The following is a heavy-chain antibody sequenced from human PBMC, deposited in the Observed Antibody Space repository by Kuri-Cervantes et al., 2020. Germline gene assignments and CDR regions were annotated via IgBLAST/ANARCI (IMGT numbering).Heavy chain of an antibody. CDR3: SKGGGGPQQFNY. V-gene: IGHV3-23*01. CDR1: GFSFSTYA. D-gene: IGHD2-15*01. CDR2: ISGSGDRT. J-gene: IGHJ4*02. Sequence: GESLKISCAAFGFSFSTYAMSWVRQAPGKGLEWVSAISGSGDRTWYRDSVKGRFTISRDNSKSTLYVQMNSLRAEDTAIYYCSKGGGGPQQFNYWGQGTLVTVSS.